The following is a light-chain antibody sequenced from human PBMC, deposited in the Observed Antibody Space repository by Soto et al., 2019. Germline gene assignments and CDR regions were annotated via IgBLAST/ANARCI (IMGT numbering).Light chain of an antibody. V-gene: IGLV2-23*01. CDR2: EGS. CDR1: SSDVGSYNL. CDR3: CSYADSSTYV. Sequence: QSVLAQPASVSGSPGQSITISCTGTSSDVGSYNLVSWYQQHPGEAPKLMIYEGSKRPSGVSNRFSGSKSGNTASLTISGLQAEDDADYYCCSYADSSTYVFGNGTRSPS. J-gene: IGLJ1*01.